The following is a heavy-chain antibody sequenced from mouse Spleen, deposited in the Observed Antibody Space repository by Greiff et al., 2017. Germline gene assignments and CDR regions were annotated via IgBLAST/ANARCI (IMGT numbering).Heavy chain of an antibody. CDR2: INPSSGYT. Sequence: QVQLQQSGAELAKPGASVKLSCKASGYTFTSYWMHWVKQRPGQGLEWIGYINPSSGYTKYNQKFKDKATLTADKSSSTAYMQLSSLTYEDSAVYYCARSTTMVASPFDYWGQGTTLTVSS. CDR3: ARSTTMVASPFDY. D-gene: IGHD1-1*01. J-gene: IGHJ2*01. V-gene: IGHV1-7*01. CDR1: GYTFTSYW.